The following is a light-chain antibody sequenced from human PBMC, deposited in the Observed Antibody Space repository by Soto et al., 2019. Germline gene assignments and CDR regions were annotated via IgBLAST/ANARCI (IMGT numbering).Light chain of an antibody. CDR3: QESSTTPAFT. J-gene: IGKJ3*01. CDR1: HSVASY. V-gene: IGKV1-39*01. Sequence: DIQMTQSPSSLSASVGDRVTITCRASHSVASYFNWSQQRPGKAPSLLIYAATTLRTGVPSRFSGSRSGTNFTLTISRLQPEDFATYYCQESSTTPAFTFGPGT. CDR2: AAT.